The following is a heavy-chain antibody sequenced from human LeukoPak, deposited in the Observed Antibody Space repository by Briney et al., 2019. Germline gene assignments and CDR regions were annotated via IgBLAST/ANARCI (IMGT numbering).Heavy chain of an antibody. V-gene: IGHV4-61*03. J-gene: IGHJ4*02. CDR2: IYYTGKT. CDR3: ARSQNYYGSGDY. CDR1: GDSVSNGNYY. D-gene: IGHD3-10*01. Sequence: SETLSLTCTVSGDSVSNGNYYWSWLRQPPGKALEWVGYIYYTGKTYYNPSLEGRVTILVDTSRNHFSVKLSSVTAADTAVYYCARSQNYYGSGDYWSQGTLVTVSS.